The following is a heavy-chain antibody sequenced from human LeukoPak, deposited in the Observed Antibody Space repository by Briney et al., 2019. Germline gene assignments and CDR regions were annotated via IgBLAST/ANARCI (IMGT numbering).Heavy chain of an antibody. Sequence: GGSLRFSCAASGFTFNSYDMYWVRQAPGKGLEWVAFIRYDEIDKYYAYSVKGRFTISRDNSKNTLYLQMNSLRAEDTAVYYCAKVGPRSGYCSGGSCLYYYYYYMDVWGKGTTVTISS. J-gene: IGHJ6*03. CDR3: AKVGPRSGYCSGGSCLYYYYYYMDV. CDR2: IRYDEIDK. V-gene: IGHV3-30*02. CDR1: GFTFNSYD. D-gene: IGHD2-15*01.